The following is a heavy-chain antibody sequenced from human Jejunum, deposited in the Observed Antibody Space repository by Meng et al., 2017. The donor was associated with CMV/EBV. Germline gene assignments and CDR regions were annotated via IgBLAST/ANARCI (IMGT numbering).Heavy chain of an antibody. J-gene: IGHJ1*01. CDR1: GFNFSDYY. CDR2: ISGRSSSI. D-gene: IGHD3-22*01. V-gene: IGHV3-11*01. CDR3: ARSTLEIFDSSGHSH. Sequence: GFNFSDYYMTWIRQAPGKGLECLAYISGRSSSIFYTDSVKGRFTISRDNAKSSLYLEMNNVKVEDTAVYYCARSTLEIFDSSGHSHWGQGTLVTVSS.